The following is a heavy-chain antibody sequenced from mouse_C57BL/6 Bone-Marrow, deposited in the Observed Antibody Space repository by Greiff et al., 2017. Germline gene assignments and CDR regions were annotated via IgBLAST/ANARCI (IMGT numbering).Heavy chain of an antibody. CDR2: IYPRSGNT. V-gene: IGHV1-81*01. CDR3: AGLGSRGFAY. CDR1: GYTFTSYG. D-gene: IGHD1-1*01. Sequence: VQLVESGAELARPGASVKLSCKASGYTFTSYGISWVKQRTGQGLEWIGEIYPRSGNTYYNEKFKGKATLTADKSSSTAYMELRSLTSEDSAVYFCAGLGSRGFAYWGQGTLVTVSA. J-gene: IGHJ3*01.